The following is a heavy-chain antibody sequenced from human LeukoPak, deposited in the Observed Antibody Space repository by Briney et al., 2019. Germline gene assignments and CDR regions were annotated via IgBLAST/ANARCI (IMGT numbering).Heavy chain of an antibody. CDR3: ARGGRRDGYNYYMDV. D-gene: IGHD5-24*01. J-gene: IGHJ6*03. V-gene: IGHV1-2*02. CDR1: GYTFTGYY. Sequence: GASVEVSCKASGYTFTGYYMHWVRQAPGQGLEWMGWINPNSGGTNYAQKFQGRVTMTRDTSISTAYMELSRLRSDDTAVYYCARGGRRDGYNYYMDVWGKGTTVTVSS. CDR2: INPNSGGT.